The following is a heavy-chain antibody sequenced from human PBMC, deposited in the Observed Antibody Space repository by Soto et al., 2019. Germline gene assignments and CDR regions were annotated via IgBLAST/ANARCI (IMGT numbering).Heavy chain of an antibody. CDR2: MFYGVST. CDR3: ARLKSRHWGED. Sequence: SGTLSLTCTVSGSSINSSGYYWGWIRQPPGKGLEWIGSMFYGVSTYYNPSLKSRVTVSVDTSKNQFSLNLRSVTAADTAGYYCARLKSRHWGEDWGKGTRATVS. D-gene: IGHD3-16*01. J-gene: IGHJ4*02. CDR1: GSSINSSGYY. V-gene: IGHV4-39*01.